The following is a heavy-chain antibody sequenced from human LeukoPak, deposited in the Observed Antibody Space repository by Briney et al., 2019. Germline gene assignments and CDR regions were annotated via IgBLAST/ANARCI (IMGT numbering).Heavy chain of an antibody. CDR2: ISDSGDIT. D-gene: IGHD3-22*01. Sequence: GGSLRLSCAASGFAFSSQAMGWVRQAPGKGLEWVSVISDSGDITYYADSVKGRFTISRDNSKNTLYLQMNSLRAEDTAVYYCAKDPGPYYYDIGGFDYWGQGTLVTVSS. CDR1: GFAFSSQA. CDR3: AKDPGPYYYDIGGFDY. V-gene: IGHV3-23*01. J-gene: IGHJ4*02.